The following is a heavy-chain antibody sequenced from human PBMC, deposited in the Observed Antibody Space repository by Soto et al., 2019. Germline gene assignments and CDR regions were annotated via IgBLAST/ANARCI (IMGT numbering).Heavy chain of an antibody. J-gene: IGHJ6*02. CDR3: ARTPITMVRGVIPYYYGMDV. V-gene: IGHV3-21*01. D-gene: IGHD3-10*01. CDR2: ISSSSSYI. CDR1: GFTFSSYS. Sequence: EVQLVESGGGLVKPGGSLRLSCAASGFTFSSYSMNWVRQAPGKGLEWVSSISSSSSYIYYADSVKGRFTISRDNAKNSLYLQMNSLRAEDTAVYYYARTPITMVRGVIPYYYGMDVWGQGTTVTVSS.